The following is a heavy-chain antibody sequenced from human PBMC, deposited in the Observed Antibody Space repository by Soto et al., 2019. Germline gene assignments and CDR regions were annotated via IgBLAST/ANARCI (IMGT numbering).Heavy chain of an antibody. CDR2: VNHHSCGT. Sequence: ASVKVSCNASGFSFTGYCIHWLRQAPGQGLEWMGWVNHHSCGTEYAQKFQGRVTLTRDTSIATAYLTLTSLTSDDTALYYCAKDLTRQLAYWLDPWGQGTQVTVSS. D-gene: IGHD6-6*01. CDR3: AKDLTRQLAYWLDP. CDR1: GFSFTGYC. J-gene: IGHJ5*02. V-gene: IGHV1-2*02.